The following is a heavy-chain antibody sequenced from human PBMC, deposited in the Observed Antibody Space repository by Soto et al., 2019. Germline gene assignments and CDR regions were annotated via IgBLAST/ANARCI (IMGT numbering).Heavy chain of an antibody. CDR3: AKSPSRAHYYAMDV. D-gene: IGHD2-2*01. V-gene: IGHV3-23*01. CDR1: GFTFSSYA. CDR2: VSASGGGT. Sequence: EVQLLESGGGLVQPGGSLRLSCAASGFTFSSYAMNWVRQAPGKGLEWVAGVSASGGGTSYADSVKGRFTISRDNSKDTLYLQMNSLRAEVTAVYYCAKSPSRAHYYAMDVWGQGTTVTVFS. J-gene: IGHJ6*02.